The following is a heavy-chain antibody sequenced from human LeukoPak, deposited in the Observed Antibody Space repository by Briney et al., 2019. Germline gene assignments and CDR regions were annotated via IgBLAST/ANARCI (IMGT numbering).Heavy chain of an antibody. CDR1: GGSFSGYY. CDR3: ARHNIFYDSRGYQNWFDP. V-gene: IGHV4-34*01. CDR2: INHSGST. J-gene: IGHJ5*02. D-gene: IGHD3-22*01. Sequence: SETLSLTCADYGGSFSGYYWSWIRQPPGKGLEWIGEINHSGSTNYNPSLKSRVTISVDTSKNQFSLKLSSVTVADTAVYYCARHNIFYDSRGYQNWFDPWGQGTQVTVSS.